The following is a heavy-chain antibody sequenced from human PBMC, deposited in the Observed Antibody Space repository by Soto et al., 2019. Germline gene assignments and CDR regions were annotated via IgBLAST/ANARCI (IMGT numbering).Heavy chain of an antibody. J-gene: IGHJ3*02. CDR2: ISYDGSNK. V-gene: IGHV3-30-3*01. CDR1: GFTFSSYA. D-gene: IGHD2-15*01. Sequence: PGGSLRLSCAASGFTFSSYAMHWVRQAPGKGLEWVAVISYDGSNKYYADSVKGRFTISRDNSKNTLYLQMNSLRAEDTAVYYCATVRGGRCRNCAFDIWGQGTMVTVSS. CDR3: ATVRGGRCRNCAFDI.